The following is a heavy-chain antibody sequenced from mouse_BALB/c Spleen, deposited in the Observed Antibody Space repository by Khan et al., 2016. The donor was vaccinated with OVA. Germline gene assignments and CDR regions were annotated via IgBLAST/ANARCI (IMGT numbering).Heavy chain of an antibody. CDR1: GFTFSSFS. V-gene: IGHV5-9*03. D-gene: IGHD1-1*02. J-gene: IGHJ3*01. CDR2: ISSGGDNT. Sequence: EVELVESGGGLVKPGGSLKLSCAASGFTFSSFSMSWVRQTPEKRLEWVATISSGGDNTFYSDSVKGRFTISRDNAKNNLSLQMSSLRSEDTALYYCARSNYVTFAYWGQGTLVTVSA. CDR3: ARSNYVTFAY.